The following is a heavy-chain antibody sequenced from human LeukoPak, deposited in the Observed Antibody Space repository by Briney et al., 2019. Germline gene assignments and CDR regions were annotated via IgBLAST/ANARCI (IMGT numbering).Heavy chain of an antibody. CDR2: ISPTGSTT. J-gene: IGHJ4*02. CDR3: ARGPNSNWSGLDF. Sequence: PGGSLRHSCTASGFSFSGHWMHWARQLPGKGLVWVSRISPTGSTTSYADSVKGRFTVSRDNAKNTLYLQVNNLRAEDTAVYYCARGPNSNWSGLDFWGQETLLTVSS. D-gene: IGHD6-6*01. V-gene: IGHV3-74*01. CDR1: GFSFSGHW.